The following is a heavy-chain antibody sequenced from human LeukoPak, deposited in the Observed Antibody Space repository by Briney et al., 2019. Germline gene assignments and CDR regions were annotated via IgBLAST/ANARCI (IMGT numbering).Heavy chain of an antibody. D-gene: IGHD4-17*01. CDR1: GFTFSSYW. CDR3: AIVSGDYEPLVKYYYYYMDV. Sequence: GSLRLSCAASGFTFSSYWMSWVRQAPGKGLEWVANIKQDGSEKYYVHSVKGRFTISRDNAKNSLYLQMNSLRAEDTAVYYCAIVSGDYEPLVKYYYYYMDVWGKGTTVTVSS. CDR2: IKQDGSEK. J-gene: IGHJ6*03. V-gene: IGHV3-7*01.